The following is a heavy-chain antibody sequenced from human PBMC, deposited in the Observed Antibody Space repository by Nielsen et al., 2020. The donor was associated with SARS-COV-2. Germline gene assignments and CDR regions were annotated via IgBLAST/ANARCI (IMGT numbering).Heavy chain of an antibody. CDR1: GDSFSSYY. V-gene: IGHV4-59*08. CDR2: IFSSGST. Sequence: SETLSLTCTVSGDSFSSYYWSWIRQPPGKGLEWIGYIFSSGSTNYNPSLKSRVTISVDTSKNQFSLKLSSVTAADTAVYYCARQDIVLMVYETRFDPWGQGTLVTVSS. J-gene: IGHJ5*02. CDR3: ARQDIVLMVYETRFDP. D-gene: IGHD2-8*01.